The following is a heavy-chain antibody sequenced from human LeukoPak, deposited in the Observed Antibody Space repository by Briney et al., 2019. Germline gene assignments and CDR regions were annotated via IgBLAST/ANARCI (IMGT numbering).Heavy chain of an antibody. D-gene: IGHD2-2*03. CDR1: GFTFSSYV. CDR3: AKDGYCSTTSCYPNHFDS. Sequence: GGSLRLSCAASGFTFSSYVMHWVRQAPGKGLEWVAVISYDGSNKYYADSVKGRFTISRDNSKNTLYLQMNSLRAEDTAVYYCAKDGYCSTTSCYPNHFDSWGQGTLVTVSS. V-gene: IGHV3-30-3*02. CDR2: ISYDGSNK. J-gene: IGHJ4*02.